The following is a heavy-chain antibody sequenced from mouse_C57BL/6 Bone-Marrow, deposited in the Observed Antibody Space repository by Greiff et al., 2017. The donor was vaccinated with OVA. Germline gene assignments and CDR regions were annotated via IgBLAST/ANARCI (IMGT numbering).Heavy chain of an antibody. CDR2: IYPGDGDT. D-gene: IGHD1-1*01. J-gene: IGHJ4*01. Sequence: QVQLKESGPELVKPGASVKISCKASGYAFSSSWMNWVKQRPGKGLEWIGRIYPGDGDTNYNGKFKGKATLTADKSSSTAYMQLSSLTSEDSAVYVCARGITTVEDYYAMDYWGQGTSVTVSS. CDR3: ARGITTVEDYYAMDY. CDR1: GYAFSSSW. V-gene: IGHV1-82*01.